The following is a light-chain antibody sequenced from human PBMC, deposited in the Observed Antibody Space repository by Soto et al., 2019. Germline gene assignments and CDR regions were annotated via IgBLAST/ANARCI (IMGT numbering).Light chain of an antibody. Sequence: EIVMTQSPASLSVSPGDGATLSCRASQTVASSLAWYQQKPGQGPRLLIHGASTRAAGVPARFSGSVSGTDFTLTISSLQSEDFAVYYCQQYHNWPPQYTFGQGTKLQIK. V-gene: IGKV3-15*01. CDR2: GAS. CDR1: QTVASS. CDR3: QQYHNWPPQYT. J-gene: IGKJ2*01.